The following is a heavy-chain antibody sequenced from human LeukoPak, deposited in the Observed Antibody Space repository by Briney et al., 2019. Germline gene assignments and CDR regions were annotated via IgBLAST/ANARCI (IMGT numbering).Heavy chain of an antibody. V-gene: IGHV3-30*02. CDR1: RFTFSSYG. D-gene: IGHD6-19*01. CDR2: IQYDGSNE. J-gene: IGHJ6*03. CDR3: AREEWLVQGRYYYYYMDV. Sequence: GGSLRLSCAASRFTFSSYGMHWVRQAPGKGLEWVAYIQYDGSNEQYADSVKGRFSISRDSSKNILYLQMNSLRAEDTAVYYCAREEWLVQGRYYYYYMDVWGKGTTVTVS.